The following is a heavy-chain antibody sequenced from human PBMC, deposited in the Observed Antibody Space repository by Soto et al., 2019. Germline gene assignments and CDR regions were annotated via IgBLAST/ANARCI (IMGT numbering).Heavy chain of an antibody. CDR3: TRLSPDYDFWSGYYRDGAFDI. CDR1: GFTVSSKY. CDR2: IRSKTNSYAT. D-gene: IGHD3-3*01. J-gene: IGHJ3*02. V-gene: IGHV3-73*01. Sequence: GGALRLSCAASGFTVSSKYMSWVRQASGKGLEWVGRIRSKTNSYATAYSASVKGSFTISRDDSKNTAYLQMNSLKTEDTAVYYCTRLSPDYDFWSGYYRDGAFDIWGQGTMVTVSS.